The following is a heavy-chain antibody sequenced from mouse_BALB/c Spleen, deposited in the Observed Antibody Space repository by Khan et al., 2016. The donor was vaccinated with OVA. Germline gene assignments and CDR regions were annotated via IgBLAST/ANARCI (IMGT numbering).Heavy chain of an antibody. CDR1: GFNIKDTY. D-gene: IGHD2-1*01. CDR3: ARDGNFFYAMDY. J-gene: IGHJ4*01. CDR2: IDPANGNT. V-gene: IGHV14-3*02. Sequence: VQLQQSGAELVKPGASVKLSCTASGFNIKDTYMHWVKQRPEQGLEWIGRIDPANGNTKYDPKFQGKATITADTSSNTAYLQLSSRTSEDTAVYYCARDGNFFYAMDYWGQGTSVTVSS.